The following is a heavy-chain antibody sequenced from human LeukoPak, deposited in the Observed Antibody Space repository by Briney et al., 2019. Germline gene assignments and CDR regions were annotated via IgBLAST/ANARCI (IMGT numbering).Heavy chain of an antibody. V-gene: IGHV4-59*01. D-gene: IGHD1-1*01. CDR3: ARGYDYRSSWFDP. CDR2: IYFSGIT. CDR1: GGSINNYY. J-gene: IGHJ5*02. Sequence: PSETLSLTCAISGGSINNYYWSWIRQPPGKGLEWIGYIYFSGITNYNPSLRSRVTTSVDTSKNQFSLKLTSVTAADTAVYYCARGYDYRSSWFDPWGQGTLVTVSS.